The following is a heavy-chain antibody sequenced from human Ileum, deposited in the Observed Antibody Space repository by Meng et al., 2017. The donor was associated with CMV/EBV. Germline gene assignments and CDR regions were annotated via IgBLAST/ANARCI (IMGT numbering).Heavy chain of an antibody. J-gene: IGHJ5*02. Sequence: ASVKVSCKTSGYTFSNYGVSWIRQAPGQGLEWMGWISPFNGDRKSAQKFQDRVTMTSDTATDTAYMELTSLRSDDTAVYFCARDLNDLWSAYYFFFGSWGQGTLVTVSS. CDR1: GYTFSNYG. D-gene: IGHD3-3*01. CDR3: ARDLNDLWSAYYFFFGS. V-gene: IGHV1-18*01. CDR2: ISPFNGDR.